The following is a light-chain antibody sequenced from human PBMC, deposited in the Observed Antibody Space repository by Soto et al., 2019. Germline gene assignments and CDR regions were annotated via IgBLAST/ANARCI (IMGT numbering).Light chain of an antibody. CDR2: DAS. J-gene: IGKJ5*01. CDR3: QQRSVWPIT. CDR1: QSASSSY. Sequence: EIVLTQSPGTLSLSPGERASLSCRASQSASSSYLAWYQQIPGQAPRLLINDASRRATGIPDRFSGSGSGTDFTLTISRLEPEDFVLYFCQQRSVWPITFGQGTRLEIK. V-gene: IGKV3D-20*02.